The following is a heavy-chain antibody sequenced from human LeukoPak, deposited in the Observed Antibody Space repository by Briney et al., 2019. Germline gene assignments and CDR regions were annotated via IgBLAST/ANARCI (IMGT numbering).Heavy chain of an antibody. V-gene: IGHV1-69*13. CDR1: GGTFSSYA. J-gene: IGHJ4*02. CDR2: IIPIFGTA. CDR3: ARATEYYGSGSYYNH. Sequence: SVKVSCRASGGTFSSYAISWVRQAPGQGLEWMGGIIPIFGTANYAQKFQGRVTITADESTSTACMELSSLRSEDTAVYYCARATEYYGSGSYYNHWGQGTLVTVSS. D-gene: IGHD3-10*01.